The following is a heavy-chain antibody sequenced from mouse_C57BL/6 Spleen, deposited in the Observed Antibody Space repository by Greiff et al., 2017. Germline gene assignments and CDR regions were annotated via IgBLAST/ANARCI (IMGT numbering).Heavy chain of an antibody. Sequence: EVQGVESGGGLVKPGGSLKLSCAASGFTFSDYGMHWVRQAPEKGLEWVAYISSGSSTIYYADTVKGRFTISRDNAKNTLFLQMTSLRSEDTAMYYCARSNYYGSSPYAMDYWGQGTSVTVSS. CDR3: ARSNYYGSSPYAMDY. CDR2: ISSGSSTI. D-gene: IGHD1-1*01. J-gene: IGHJ4*01. CDR1: GFTFSDYG. V-gene: IGHV5-17*01.